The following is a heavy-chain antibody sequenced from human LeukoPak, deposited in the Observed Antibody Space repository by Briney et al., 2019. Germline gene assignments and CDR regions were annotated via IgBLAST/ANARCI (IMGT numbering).Heavy chain of an antibody. Sequence: PSETLSLTCTVSGGSISSGDYYWSWIRQPPGRGLEWIGYIYHSGSTYYNPSLKSRLTISVGTSKNQFSLKLSSVTAADTAVYYCARIAGLDAFDIWGQGTMVTVSS. D-gene: IGHD2-15*01. CDR1: GGSISSGDYY. V-gene: IGHV4-30-4*01. J-gene: IGHJ3*02. CDR3: ARIAGLDAFDI. CDR2: IYHSGST.